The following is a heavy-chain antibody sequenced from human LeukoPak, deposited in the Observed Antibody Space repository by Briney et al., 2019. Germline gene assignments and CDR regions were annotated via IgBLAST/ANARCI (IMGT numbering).Heavy chain of an antibody. CDR2: INHSGST. V-gene: IGHV4-34*01. CDR1: GGSFSGYY. J-gene: IGHJ5*02. D-gene: IGHD2-15*01. CDR3: ARRGLVVAAT. Sequence: PSETLSLTCAVYGGSFSGYYWSWIRQPPGKGLEWIGEINHSGSTNYNPSLKSRVTISVDTSKNQFSLKLSSVTAADTAVYYCARRGLVVAATWGQGTLVTVSS.